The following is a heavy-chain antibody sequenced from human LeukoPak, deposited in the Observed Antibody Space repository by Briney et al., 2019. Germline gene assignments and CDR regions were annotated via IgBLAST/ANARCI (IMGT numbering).Heavy chain of an antibody. D-gene: IGHD1-14*01. V-gene: IGHV4-39*01. CDR3: ARRRRRATGGFDY. CDR1: GGSISSSSYY. Sequence: SETLSLTCTVSGGSISSSSYYWGWIRQPPGKGLEWIGSIYYSGSTYYNPSLKSRVTISVDTSKNQFSLKLSSVTAADTAVYYCARRRRRATGGFDYWGQGTLVTVSS. J-gene: IGHJ4*02. CDR2: IYYSGST.